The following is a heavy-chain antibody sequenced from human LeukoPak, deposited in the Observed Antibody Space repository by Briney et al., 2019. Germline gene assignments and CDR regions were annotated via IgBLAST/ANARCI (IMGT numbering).Heavy chain of an antibody. D-gene: IGHD3-10*01. J-gene: IGHJ5*02. Sequence: ASVRVSCKASGYTFTSYGISWVRQAPGQGLEWMGWISAYNGNTNYAQKLQGRVTMTTDTSTSTAYMELRSLRSDDTAVYYCARLGGYYGSGHNWFDPWGQGTLVTVSS. CDR3: ARLGGYYGSGHNWFDP. CDR1: GYTFTSYG. CDR2: ISAYNGNT. V-gene: IGHV1-18*01.